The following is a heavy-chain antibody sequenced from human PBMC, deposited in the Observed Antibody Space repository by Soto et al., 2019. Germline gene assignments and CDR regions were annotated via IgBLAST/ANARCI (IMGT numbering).Heavy chain of an antibody. CDR1: GGSISSGDYY. V-gene: IGHV4-30-4*01. CDR2: IYFSGST. J-gene: IGHJ4*02. D-gene: IGHD5-18*01. CDR3: ARELTGYRFGPGEVY. Sequence: SETLSLTCTVSGGSISSGDYYWNWIRQPPGKGLEWIGYIYFSGSTYYNPSLKSRVIISLDTSKNQFSLKLSSVTAADTAVYYCARELTGYRFGPGEVYWGQGTLVTVSS.